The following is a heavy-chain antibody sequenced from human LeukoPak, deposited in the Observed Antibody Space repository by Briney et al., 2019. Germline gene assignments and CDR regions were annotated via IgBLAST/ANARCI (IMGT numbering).Heavy chain of an antibody. V-gene: IGHV3-21*01. J-gene: IGHJ2*01. CDR3: ASDAARGYWVYSSCYSDF. CDR2: ISGSSSYI. D-gene: IGHD2-15*01. Sequence: GGSLRLSCAASGFTFGSYAMSWVRQAPGKGLEWVSCISGSSSYIYYADSVKGRFTISRDNAKNSLYLQMNSLRAEDTAVYYCASDAARGYWVYSSCYSDFWGWGPRVTVSP. CDR1: GFTFGSYA.